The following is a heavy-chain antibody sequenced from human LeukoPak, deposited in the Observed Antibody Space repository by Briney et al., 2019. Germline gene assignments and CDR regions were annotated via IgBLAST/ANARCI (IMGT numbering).Heavy chain of an antibody. J-gene: IGHJ4*02. V-gene: IGHV3-30-3*01. D-gene: IGHD1-1*01. CDR1: GFTFSSNA. Sequence: PGGSLRLSCAASGFTFSSNAIHWVRQAPGKGLEWVAEISYDGGNTYYADSVKGRFTISRDNSKNTLYLQMNSLRAEDTAVYYCAKEGTGIDFDYWGQGTLVTVSS. CDR3: AKEGTGIDFDY. CDR2: ISYDGGNT.